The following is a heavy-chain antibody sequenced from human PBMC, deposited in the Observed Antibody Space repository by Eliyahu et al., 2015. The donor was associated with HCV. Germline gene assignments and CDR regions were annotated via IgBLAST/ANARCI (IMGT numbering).Heavy chain of an antibody. CDR3: AREGGGCGGDCYSEYFQH. V-gene: IGHV1-69*01. D-gene: IGHD2-21*02. CDR2: IIPIFGTA. J-gene: IGHJ1*01. Sequence: QVQLVQSGAEVKKPGSSVKVSCKASGGTFSSYAISWVRQAPGQGLEWMGGIIPIFGTANYAQKFQGRVTITADESTSTAYMELSSLRSEDTAVYYCAREGGGCGGDCYSEYFQHWGQGTLVTVSS. CDR1: GGTFSSYA.